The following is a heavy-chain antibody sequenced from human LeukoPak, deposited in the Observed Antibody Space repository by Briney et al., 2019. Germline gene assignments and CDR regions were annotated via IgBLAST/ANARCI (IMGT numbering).Heavy chain of an antibody. CDR3: AKDRGAGYSSSWYPAGYYFDY. CDR2: ISWDGGST. V-gene: IGHV3-43D*03. J-gene: IGHJ4*02. CDR1: GFTFDDYA. Sequence: PGGSLRLSCAASGFTFDDYAMHWARQAPGKGLEWVSLISWDGGSTYYADSVKGRFTISRDNSKNSLYLQMNSLRAEDTALYYCAKDRGAGYSSSWYPAGYYFDYWGQGTLVTVSS. D-gene: IGHD6-13*01.